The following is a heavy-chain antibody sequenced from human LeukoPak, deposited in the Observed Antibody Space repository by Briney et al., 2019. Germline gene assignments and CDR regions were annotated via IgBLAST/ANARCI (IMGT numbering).Heavy chain of an antibody. CDR2: IYYSGST. CDR3: ARATYYYDSSGYGSLDY. Sequence: PSETLSLTCTVSGGSISSGDYYWSWIRQPPGKGLEWIGYIYYSGSTYYNPSLKSRVTISVDTSKNQFSLKLSSVTAADTAVYYCARATYYYDSSGYGSLDYWGQGTLVTVSS. CDR1: GGSISSGDYY. D-gene: IGHD3-22*01. V-gene: IGHV4-30-4*08. J-gene: IGHJ4*02.